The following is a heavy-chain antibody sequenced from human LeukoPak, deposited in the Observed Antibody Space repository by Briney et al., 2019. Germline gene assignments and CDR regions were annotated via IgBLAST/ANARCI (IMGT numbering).Heavy chain of an antibody. Sequence: PGGSLRLSCAASVFTFSSYAMSWVCQAPGKGLEWVSAISDSGGSTYDADSVKGRFTISRDNSKNTLYLQMNSLRAEDTAVYYCAKDTSIGRYCTNGVCSPFDYWGQGTLVTVSS. V-gene: IGHV3-23*01. D-gene: IGHD2-8*01. CDR2: ISDSGGST. CDR3: AKDTSIGRYCTNGVCSPFDY. CDR1: VFTFSSYA. J-gene: IGHJ4*02.